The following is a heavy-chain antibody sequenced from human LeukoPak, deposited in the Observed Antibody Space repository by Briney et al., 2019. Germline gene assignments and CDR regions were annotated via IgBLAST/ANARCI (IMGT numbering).Heavy chain of an antibody. CDR3: ARGQWPDAFDI. J-gene: IGHJ3*02. V-gene: IGHV4-39*07. CDR2: IYYSGST. D-gene: IGHD6-19*01. CDR1: GGSISRNNYY. Sequence: SETLSLTCTGSGGSISRNNYYWGWIRQPPGKGLEWIGSIYYSGSTYYNPSLKSRVTISVDTSKNQFSLKLSSVTAADTAVYYCARGQWPDAFDIWGQGTMVTVSS.